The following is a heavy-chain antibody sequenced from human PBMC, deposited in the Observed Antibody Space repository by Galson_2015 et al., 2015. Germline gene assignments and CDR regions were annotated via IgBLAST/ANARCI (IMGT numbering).Heavy chain of an antibody. D-gene: IGHD3-10*01. CDR2: ISCSSSTI. V-gene: IGHV3-48*02. Sequence: SLLLSCAASGFPFRLYLMTWFLPSPGKGLEWVSYISCSSSTIYYADSVKGRFTISRDNAKNSLYLQMNSLRDEDTAVYYCARGTHYYYGSGSYYTDFDYWGQGTLFTVSS. CDR3: ARGTHYYYGSGSYYTDFDY. J-gene: IGHJ4*02. CDR1: GFPFRLYL.